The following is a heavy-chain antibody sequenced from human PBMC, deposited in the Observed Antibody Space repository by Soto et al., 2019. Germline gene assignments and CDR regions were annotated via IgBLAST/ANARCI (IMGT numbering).Heavy chain of an antibody. J-gene: IGHJ4*02. CDR2: INPNSGGT. D-gene: IGHD2-15*01. CDR1: GYTFTGYY. V-gene: IGHV1-2*04. Sequence: QVQLVQSGAEVKKPGASVKVSCKASGYTFTGYYMHWVRQAPGQGLEWMGWINPNSGGTNYAQKFQGLVTMTRDTSISTAYMEVSRLRSDDTAVYYCAILGGERGYCSGGSCPFDYWGQGTLVTVSS. CDR3: AILGGERGYCSGGSCPFDY.